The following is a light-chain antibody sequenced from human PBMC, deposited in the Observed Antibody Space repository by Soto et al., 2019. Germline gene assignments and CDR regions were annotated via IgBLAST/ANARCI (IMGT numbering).Light chain of an antibody. J-gene: IGKJ1*01. V-gene: IGKV1-39*01. CDR2: GGS. CDR1: QSTATS. CDR3: QQSYSLPRT. Sequence: DVQLTQSPSSLSTSIGDTVSISCRSSQSTATSVNWYQQKTGKPPALLIYGGSALQIGVPHRFSASGSGTDFTLTITSLQHEDFAIYYCQQSYSLPRTFGQGTKVDLK.